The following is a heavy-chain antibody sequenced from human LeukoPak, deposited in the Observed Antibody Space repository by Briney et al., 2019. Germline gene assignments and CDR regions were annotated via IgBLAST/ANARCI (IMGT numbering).Heavy chain of an antibody. D-gene: IGHD5-18*01. V-gene: IGHV4-61*02. CDR1: GGSNSSGSYY. Sequence: SETLSLTCTVSGGSNSSGSYYWSWIRQPAGKGLEWIGRIYTSGSTNYNPSLKSRVTISVDTSKNQFSLKLSSVTAADTAVYYCARGYSYALSTDPYYYFDYWGQGTLVTVSS. J-gene: IGHJ4*02. CDR2: IYTSGST. CDR3: ARGYSYALSTDPYYYFDY.